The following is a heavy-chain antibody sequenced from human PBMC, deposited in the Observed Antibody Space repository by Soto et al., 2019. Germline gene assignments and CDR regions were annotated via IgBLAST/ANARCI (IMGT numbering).Heavy chain of an antibody. CDR3: ASPRGAGKIYSGGDV. J-gene: IGHJ6*03. Sequence: GESLKISCKGSGYSFTSYWIGWVRQMPGKGLEWMGIIYPGDSDTRYSPSFQGQVTISADKSISTAYLQWSSLKASDTAIYYLASPRGAGKIYSGGDVGGKGTTVTVSS. CDR2: IYPGDSDT. D-gene: IGHD2-15*01. V-gene: IGHV5-51*01. CDR1: GYSFTSYW.